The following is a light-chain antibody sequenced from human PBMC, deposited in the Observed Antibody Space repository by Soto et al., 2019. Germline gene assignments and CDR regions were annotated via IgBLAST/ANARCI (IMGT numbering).Light chain of an antibody. CDR2: KAS. V-gene: IGKV1-5*03. CDR1: QSISSW. J-gene: IGKJ1*01. Sequence: DIQMTQSPSTLSASVGDRVTITCRASQSISSWLAWYQQKPGKAPKLLIYKASSLESGVPSRFSGSGSGTEFTLTISSLPPDDFATYYCQHYNSYSHTFGQGTKVEIK. CDR3: QHYNSYSHT.